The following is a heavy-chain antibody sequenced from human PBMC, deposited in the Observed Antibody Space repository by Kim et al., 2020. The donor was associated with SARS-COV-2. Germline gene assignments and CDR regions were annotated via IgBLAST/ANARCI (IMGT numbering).Heavy chain of an antibody. CDR3: ARGLEGYISSWYFDY. CDR1: GGSISSYY. Sequence: SETLSLTCTVSGGSISSYYWSWIRQPPGKGLEWIGYIYYSGSTNYNPSLKSRVTISVYTSKNQFSLKLSSVTAADTAVYYCARGLEGYISSWYFDYWAQGTLVTVSS. CDR2: IYYSGST. V-gene: IGHV4-59*01. J-gene: IGHJ4*02. D-gene: IGHD6-13*01.